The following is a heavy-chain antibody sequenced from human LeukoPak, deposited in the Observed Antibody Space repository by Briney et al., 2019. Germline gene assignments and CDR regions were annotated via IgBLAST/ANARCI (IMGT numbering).Heavy chain of an antibody. Sequence: SETLSLTCTVSGGSVSSAYYYWSWIRQPPGKGLEWIGYIYYSGSTNYNPSLKSRVTISVDTSKNQFSLKLSSVTAADTAVYYCARHALHSSSSRVHWYFDLWGRGTLVTVSS. J-gene: IGHJ2*01. D-gene: IGHD6-6*01. CDR1: GGSVSSAYYY. CDR2: IYYSGST. CDR3: ARHALHSSSSRVHWYFDL. V-gene: IGHV4-61*01.